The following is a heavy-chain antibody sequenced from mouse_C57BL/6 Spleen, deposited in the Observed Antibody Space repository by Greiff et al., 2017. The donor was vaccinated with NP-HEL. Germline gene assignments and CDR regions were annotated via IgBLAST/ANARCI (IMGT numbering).Heavy chain of an antibody. Sequence: QVQLQQPGAELVKPGASVKLSCKASGYTFTSYWMHWVKQRPGQGLEWIGMIHPNSGSTNYNQKFKGKATLTVDKSSSTAYMQLSSLTSEDSAVYYCAIPGSTYVKYWGQGTTLTVSS. J-gene: IGHJ2*01. CDR3: AIPGSTYVKY. D-gene: IGHD1-1*01. V-gene: IGHV1-64*01. CDR2: IHPNSGST. CDR1: GYTFTSYW.